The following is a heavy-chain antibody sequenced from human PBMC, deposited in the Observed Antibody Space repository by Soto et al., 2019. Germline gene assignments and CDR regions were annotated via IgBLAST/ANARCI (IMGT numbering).Heavy chain of an antibody. CDR3: ARAGLEPANAFDV. Sequence: VQLVESGGGLVKPGGSLRLSCTASGFIFSSYTINWVRQAPGKGLEWVSSISGSGSYIYIADSMKGRITISRDNAQNSVHLQMNSQRVEDTAVYYCARAGLEPANAFDVWGQGTKVTVSS. J-gene: IGHJ3*01. D-gene: IGHD2-2*01. CDR2: ISGSGSYI. CDR1: GFIFSSYT. V-gene: IGHV3-21*06.